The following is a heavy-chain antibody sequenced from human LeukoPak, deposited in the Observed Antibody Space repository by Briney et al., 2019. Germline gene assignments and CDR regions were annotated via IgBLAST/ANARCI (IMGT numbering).Heavy chain of an antibody. V-gene: IGHV3-23*01. J-gene: IGHJ3*02. CDR3: AKLTAVVPTKFLGAFDI. Sequence: DSVKGRFTVSRDNSKNSLYLQMNSLKAEDAAVYYCAKLTAVVPTKFLGAFDIWGQGTMVTVSS. D-gene: IGHD6-19*01.